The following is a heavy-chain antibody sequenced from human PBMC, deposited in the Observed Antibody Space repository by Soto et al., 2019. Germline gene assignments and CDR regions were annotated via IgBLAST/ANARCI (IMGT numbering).Heavy chain of an antibody. CDR2: IRSKAYGGTT. CDR3: TRLVMTALAGDNWFDP. D-gene: IGHD2-21*02. Sequence: PGGSLRLSCTASGFSFADYAMSWFRQAPGKGLEWVSFIRSKAYGGTTEYAASVKGRFSISRDDSKSIAYLQMNSLKTEDTAVYYCTRLVMTALAGDNWFDPWGQGTLVTVSS. CDR1: GFSFADYA. J-gene: IGHJ5*02. V-gene: IGHV3-49*03.